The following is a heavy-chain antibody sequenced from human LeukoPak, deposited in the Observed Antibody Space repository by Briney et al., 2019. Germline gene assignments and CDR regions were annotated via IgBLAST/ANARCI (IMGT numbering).Heavy chain of an antibody. J-gene: IGHJ4*02. Sequence: GGSLRLSCAASGFTFSSYWMSWVRQAPGKGLECLANIKQDGSEKYYVDSVKGRFTISRDNAKNSLYMQMNSLSAEYTAVYYCARDAYYDSSGYTKNFDYWGQGTLATVSS. D-gene: IGHD3-22*01. CDR3: ARDAYYDSSGYTKNFDY. V-gene: IGHV3-7*01. CDR1: GFTFSSYW. CDR2: IKQDGSEK.